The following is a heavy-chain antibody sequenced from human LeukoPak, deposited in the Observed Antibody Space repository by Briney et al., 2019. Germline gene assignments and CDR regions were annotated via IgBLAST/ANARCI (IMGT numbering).Heavy chain of an antibody. Sequence: SVKVSCKXSGGTFSSYAISWVRQAPGQGLEWMGRIIPIFGTASYAQKFQGRVTITTDESTSTAYMELSSLRSEDTAVYYCARGPRSHYYYYYMDVWGKGTTVTVSS. J-gene: IGHJ6*03. CDR3: ARGPRSHYYYYYMDV. CDR2: IIPIFGTA. V-gene: IGHV1-69*05. CDR1: GGTFSSYA.